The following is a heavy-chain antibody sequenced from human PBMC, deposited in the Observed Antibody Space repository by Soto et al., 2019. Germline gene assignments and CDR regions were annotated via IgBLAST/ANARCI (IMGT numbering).Heavy chain of an antibody. D-gene: IGHD3-22*01. CDR3: AKDTYYYDRSGYYTYDY. V-gene: IGHV3-30*18. CDR1: GFTFRSYG. J-gene: IGHJ4*02. Sequence: VKLVEYGGGVGEPGRSLSRECAASGFTFRSYGGHWVRQATGKGLEWEAVISYDGSNKHYADSVKGRFTISRDNSKNTLDLQMNSLRAEDTAVYYCAKDTYYYDRSGYYTYDYWGQGTQVTVSS. CDR2: ISYDGSNK.